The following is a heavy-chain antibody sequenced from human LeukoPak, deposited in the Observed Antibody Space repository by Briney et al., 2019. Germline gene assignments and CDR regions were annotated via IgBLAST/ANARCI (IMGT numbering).Heavy chain of an antibody. V-gene: IGHV3-23*01. J-gene: IGHJ6*03. CDR1: GFTFSSYA. Sequence: GGSLRLSCAASGFTFSSYAMTWVRQAPGKGLEWVSGSGSGGTTYYADSVKGRFTISRDNSKNTLYLQMNSLRAEDTAVYYCAKTAPTSDIVVVVAANYYYMDVWGKGTTVTVSS. D-gene: IGHD2-15*01. CDR2: SGSGGTT. CDR3: AKTAPTSDIVVVVAANYYYMDV.